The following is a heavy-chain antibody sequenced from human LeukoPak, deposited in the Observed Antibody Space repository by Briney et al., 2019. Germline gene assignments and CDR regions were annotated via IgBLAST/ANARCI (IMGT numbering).Heavy chain of an antibody. D-gene: IGHD5-12*01. J-gene: IGHJ3*02. CDR1: GGTFSSYA. CDR3: ARENDIVATIGASDI. V-gene: IGHV1-69*04. Sequence: GASVKVSCKASGGTFSSYAISWVRQAPGQGLEWMGRIIPILGIANYAQKFQGRATITADKSTSTAYMELSSLRSEDTAVYYCARENDIVATIGASDIWGQGTMVTVSS. CDR2: IIPILGIA.